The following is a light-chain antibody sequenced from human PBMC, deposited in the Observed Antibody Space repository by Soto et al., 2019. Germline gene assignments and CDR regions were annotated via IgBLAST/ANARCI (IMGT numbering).Light chain of an antibody. CDR2: DAS. Sequence: DIQMTQSPSTLSASLGDRVTITCRASQSISSWLAWYQQKPGKAPKLLIYDASSLESGVPSRFSGSGSGTEFTLTISRLQTDDFATYDCQQYNSYPWTFGQGTKVDIK. V-gene: IGKV1-5*01. J-gene: IGKJ1*01. CDR1: QSISSW. CDR3: QQYNSYPWT.